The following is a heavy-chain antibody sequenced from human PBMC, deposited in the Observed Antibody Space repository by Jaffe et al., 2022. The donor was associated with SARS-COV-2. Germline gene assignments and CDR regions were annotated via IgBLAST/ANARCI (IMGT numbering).Heavy chain of an antibody. J-gene: IGHJ4*02. CDR1: GFTFSSYA. Sequence: QVQLVESGGGVVQPGRSLRLSCAASGFTFSSYAMHWVRQAPGKGLEWVAVISYDGSNKYYADSVKGRFTISRDNSKNTLYLQMNSLRAEDTAVYYCARPGDDGQWLVTANYFDYWGQGTLVTVSS. D-gene: IGHD6-19*01. CDR2: ISYDGSNK. V-gene: IGHV3-30-3*01. CDR3: ARPGDDGQWLVTANYFDY.